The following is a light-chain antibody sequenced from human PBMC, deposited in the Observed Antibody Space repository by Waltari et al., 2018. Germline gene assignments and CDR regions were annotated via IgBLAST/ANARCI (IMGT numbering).Light chain of an antibody. CDR1: QSIGNY. J-gene: IGKJ5*01. CDR2: GAT. Sequence: EIVLTQAPATLSLSPGERGTLSCRASQSIGNYLAWYQQKPGQAPRLLIYGATDRATGIPASFSGSGSGTDFTLTISSLEPEDFAVYYCQQRGDWPITFGQGTRLEIK. CDR3: QQRGDWPIT. V-gene: IGKV3-11*01.